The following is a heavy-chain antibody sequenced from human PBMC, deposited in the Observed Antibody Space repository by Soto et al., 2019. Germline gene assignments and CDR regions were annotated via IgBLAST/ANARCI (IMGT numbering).Heavy chain of an antibody. CDR3: ASSLLTPFDY. CDR2: LNSDGSST. Sequence: PGGSLRLSCAASGFTFSSYWMHWVRQAPGKGLVWVSRLNSDGSSTSYADSVKGRSTISRDNAKNTLYLQMNSLRAEDTAVYYCASSLLTPFDYWGRGTLVTVSS. V-gene: IGHV3-74*01. D-gene: IGHD7-27*01. J-gene: IGHJ4*02. CDR1: GFTFSSYW.